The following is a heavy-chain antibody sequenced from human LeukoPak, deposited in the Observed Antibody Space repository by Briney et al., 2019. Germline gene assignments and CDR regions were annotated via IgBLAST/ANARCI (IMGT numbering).Heavy chain of an antibody. Sequence: PSETLFLTCTVSGGSVSNGSYYWSWIRQPPGKGLEWIGYIYYSGSTNYNPSLKSRVTISVDTSKNQFSLKLSSVTAADTAVYYCARGSRSWFDPWGQGTLVTVSS. CDR3: ARGSRSWFDP. V-gene: IGHV4-61*01. CDR1: GGSVSNGSYY. D-gene: IGHD1-14*01. J-gene: IGHJ5*02. CDR2: IYYSGST.